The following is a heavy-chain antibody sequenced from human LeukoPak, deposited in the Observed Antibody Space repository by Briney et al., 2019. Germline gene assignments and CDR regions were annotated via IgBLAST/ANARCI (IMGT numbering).Heavy chain of an antibody. V-gene: IGHV1-8*01. D-gene: IGHD6-13*01. J-gene: IGHJ6*03. CDR3: ARGGYSSTHYYYYYYMDV. CDR1: GYTFTSYD. CDR2: MNPNSGNT. Sequence: VASVKVSCKASGYTFTSYDINWVRQATGQGLEWMGWMNPNSGNTGYTQKFQGRVTMTRNTSISTAYMELSSLRSEDTAVYYCARGGYSSTHYYYYYYMDVWGKGTTVTVSS.